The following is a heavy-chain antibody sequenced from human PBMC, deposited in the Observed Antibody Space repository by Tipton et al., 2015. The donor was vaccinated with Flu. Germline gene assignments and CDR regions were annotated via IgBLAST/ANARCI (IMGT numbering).Heavy chain of an antibody. J-gene: IGHJ6*02. CDR1: GFTFSSYA. CDR2: ISYDGSNK. D-gene: IGHD3-22*01. CDR3: ARGGGYDSSGYPSYYYGMGV. V-gene: IGHV3-30-3*01. Sequence: QVQLVQSGGGVVQPGRSLRLSCAASGFTFSSYAMHWVRQAPGKGLEWVAVISYDGSNKYYADSVKGRFTISRDNSKNTLYLQMNSLRAEGTAVYYCARGGGYDSSGYPSYYYGMGVWGQGTTVTVSS.